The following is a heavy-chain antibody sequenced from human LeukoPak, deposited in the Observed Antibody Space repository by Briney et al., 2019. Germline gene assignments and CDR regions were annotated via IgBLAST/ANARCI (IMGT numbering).Heavy chain of an antibody. D-gene: IGHD3-3*01. CDR1: GYTFTSYD. CDR3: ARRAYDFWSGSQISGMDV. CDR2: MSPNSGNT. V-gene: IGHV1-8*01. J-gene: IGHJ6*02. Sequence: ASVKVSCKASGYTFTSYDINWVRQATGQGLEWMGWMSPNSGNTGYAQKFQGRVTMTRNTSISTAYMELSSLRSEGTAVYYCARRAYDFWSGSQISGMDVWGQGTTVTVSS.